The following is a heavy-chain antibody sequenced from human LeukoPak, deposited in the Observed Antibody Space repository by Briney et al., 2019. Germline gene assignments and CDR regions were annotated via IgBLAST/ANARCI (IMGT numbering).Heavy chain of an antibody. CDR3: ARSPDLGVPAVWFDP. CDR1: GYTFTGYY. J-gene: IGHJ5*02. Sequence: ASVKVSCKASGYTFTGYYMHWVRQAPGQGLELMGWINPNSGGTNYAQKFQGRVTMTRDTSISTAYMELSRLRSDDTAVYYCARSPDLGVPAVWFDPWGQGTLVTVSS. V-gene: IGHV1-2*02. D-gene: IGHD2-2*01. CDR2: INPNSGGT.